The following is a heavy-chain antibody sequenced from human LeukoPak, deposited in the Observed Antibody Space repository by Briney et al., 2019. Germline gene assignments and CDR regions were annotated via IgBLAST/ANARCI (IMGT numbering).Heavy chain of an antibody. Sequence: ASVKVSCKASGYTLTGYYMHWVRQAPGQGLEWMGWINPNSGGTNYAQKFQGRVTMTRDTSISTAYMELSRLRSDDTAVYYCARDAVPAARDWFDPWGQGTLVTVSS. V-gene: IGHV1-2*02. CDR2: INPNSGGT. D-gene: IGHD2-2*01. CDR3: ARDAVPAARDWFDP. CDR1: GYTLTGYY. J-gene: IGHJ5*02.